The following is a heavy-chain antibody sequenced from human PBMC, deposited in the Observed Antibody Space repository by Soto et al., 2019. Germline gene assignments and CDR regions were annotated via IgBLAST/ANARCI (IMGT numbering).Heavy chain of an antibody. Sequence: QVQLQESGPGLVKPSQTLSLTCTVSGGSISSGDYYWSWIRQHPGKGLEWIGYIYYSGSTHYNPSLKGRVTISVDTSENQFSLNLSSVTAADTAVHYCARWDGGPRYYFDYWGQGILVTVSS. D-gene: IGHD1-26*01. CDR1: GGSISSGDYY. CDR3: ARWDGGPRYYFDY. CDR2: IYYSGST. J-gene: IGHJ4*02. V-gene: IGHV4-31*03.